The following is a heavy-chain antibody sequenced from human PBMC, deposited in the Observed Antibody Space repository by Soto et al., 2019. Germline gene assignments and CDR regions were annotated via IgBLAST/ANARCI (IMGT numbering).Heavy chain of an antibody. D-gene: IGHD3-16*02. CDR1: GFTFSSYA. V-gene: IGHV3-30-3*01. Sequence: GGSLRLSCAASGFTFSSYAMHWVHQAPGKGLEWVAVISYDGSNKYYADSVKGRFTISRDNSKNTLYLQMNSLRAEDTAVYYCARDWRITFGGVIVPPGYWGQGTLVTVSS. CDR3: ARDWRITFGGVIVPPGY. CDR2: ISYDGSNK. J-gene: IGHJ4*02.